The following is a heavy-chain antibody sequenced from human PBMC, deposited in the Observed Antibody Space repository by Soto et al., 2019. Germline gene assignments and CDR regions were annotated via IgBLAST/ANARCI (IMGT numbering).Heavy chain of an antibody. CDR3: ARNQRGYSFDI. D-gene: IGHD2-2*03. V-gene: IGHV4-59*01. CDR2: IYYSGST. J-gene: IGHJ3*02. CDR1: GGSISSYY. Sequence: ASETLSLTCTVSGGSISSYYWSWIRQPPGKGLEWIGYIYYSGSTNYNPSLKSRVTISVDTSKNQFSLKLSSVTAADTAVYYCARNQRGYSFDIWGQGTMVTVSS.